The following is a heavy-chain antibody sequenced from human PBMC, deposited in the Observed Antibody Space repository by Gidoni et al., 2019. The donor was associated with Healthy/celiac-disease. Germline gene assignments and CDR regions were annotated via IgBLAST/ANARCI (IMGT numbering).Heavy chain of an antibody. Sequence: QVQLVQSGAEVKKPGSSVKVSCKASEVTFSSYAISWVRQAPGQGLEWRGGIIPIVGTANYAQKFQGRVTITADESTSTAYMELSSLRSEDTAVYYCARSDSSSWYLLDYWGQGTLVTVSS. D-gene: IGHD6-13*01. J-gene: IGHJ4*02. CDR3: ARSDSSSWYLLDY. V-gene: IGHV1-69*01. CDR2: IIPIVGTA. CDR1: EVTFSSYA.